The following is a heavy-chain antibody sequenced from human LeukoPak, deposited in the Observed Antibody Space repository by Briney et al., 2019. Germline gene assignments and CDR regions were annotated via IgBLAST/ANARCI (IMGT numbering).Heavy chain of an antibody. Sequence: GASVKVSCKASGYTFTANYIHWVRQAPGQGLEWMGWINAYTGGTNYAQRFQGRVTTTRDTAINTAYMEMSRLRSDDTAVYYCARDLDPTAATPGVENHNWFDPWGQGTLVTVSS. CDR3: ARDLDPTAATPGVENHNWFDP. J-gene: IGHJ5*02. V-gene: IGHV1-2*02. D-gene: IGHD3/OR15-3a*01. CDR1: GYTFTANY. CDR2: INAYTGGT.